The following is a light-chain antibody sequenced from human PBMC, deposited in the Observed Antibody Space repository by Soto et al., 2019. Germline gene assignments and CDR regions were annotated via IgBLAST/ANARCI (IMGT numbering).Light chain of an antibody. CDR2: DVS. CDR3: QQFNNYPLI. CDR1: QGISSA. J-gene: IGKJ4*01. V-gene: IGKV1D-13*01. Sequence: AIQLTQSPSSLSASVGDRVTITCRASQGISSALAWYQQKPGKAPKLLIYDVSTLEIGVPSRFSCSGSGTDFTLTISSLQPEDFATYYCQQFNNYPLIFGGGTKVEIK.